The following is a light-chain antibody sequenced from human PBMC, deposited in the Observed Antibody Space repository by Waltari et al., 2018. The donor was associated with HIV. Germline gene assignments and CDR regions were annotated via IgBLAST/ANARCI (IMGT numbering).Light chain of an antibody. J-gene: IGLJ2*01. V-gene: IGLV1-44*01. CDR1: TSNIGTNV. CDR3: ATWDDTPTGHVL. Sequence: QSVLAQQPSVSGTPGQRVTISCSGTTSNIGTNVVNWYQQVPGTAPKLLISSNNQRPSGVPDPFSGFKSCTSASLAINGLQSEDEADYYCATWDDTPTGHVLFGGGTKVTVL. CDR2: SNN.